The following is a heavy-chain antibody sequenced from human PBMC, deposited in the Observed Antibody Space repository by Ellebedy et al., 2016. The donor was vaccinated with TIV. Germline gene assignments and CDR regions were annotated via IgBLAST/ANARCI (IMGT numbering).Heavy chain of an antibody. CDR3: ITDVPDCSGGTCYHAFDI. CDR1: GFTFSNAW. D-gene: IGHD2-15*01. Sequence: PGGSLRLSCAASGFTFSNAWMHRVRQAPGKGLEWVGRIKSKTNGGTTDYAAPVKGRFTISRDDSKNTLYLQMNSLKSEDTAVYSCITDVPDCSGGTCYHAFDIWGQGTMVTVSS. CDR2: IKSKTNGGTT. J-gene: IGHJ3*02. V-gene: IGHV3-15*07.